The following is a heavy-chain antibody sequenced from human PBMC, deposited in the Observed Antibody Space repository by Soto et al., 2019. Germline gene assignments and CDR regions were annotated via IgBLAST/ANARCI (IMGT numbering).Heavy chain of an antibody. J-gene: IGHJ4*02. CDR2: IYWDDSK. D-gene: IGHD4-17*01. CDR3: THKGYGDYPLDY. V-gene: IGHV2-5*02. CDR1: EFSLTTSGVG. Sequence: SGPTLVNPTQTLTLTCTFSEFSLTTSGVGVGWIRQPPGKALEWLAVIYWDDSKHYSPSLKSRLTITKDTSKNQVVLTMTNMDPVDTATYYCTHKGYGDYPLDYWGREPWSPSPQ.